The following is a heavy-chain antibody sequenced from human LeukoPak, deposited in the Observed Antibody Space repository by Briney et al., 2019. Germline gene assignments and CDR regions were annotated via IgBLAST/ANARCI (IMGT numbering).Heavy chain of an antibody. Sequence: GGSLRLSCAASGFTFSSYTMNWVRQAPGKGLEWVSAISGSGGSTYYADSVKGRFTISRDNSKNTLYLQMNSLRAEDTAVYYCAKRVSSHYGSGSYLDYWGQGTLVTVSS. CDR2: ISGSGGST. J-gene: IGHJ4*02. CDR1: GFTFSSYT. D-gene: IGHD3-10*01. CDR3: AKRVSSHYGSGSYLDY. V-gene: IGHV3-23*01.